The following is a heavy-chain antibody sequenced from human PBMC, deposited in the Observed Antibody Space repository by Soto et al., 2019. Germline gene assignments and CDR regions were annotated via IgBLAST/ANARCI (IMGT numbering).Heavy chain of an antibody. V-gene: IGHV1-24*01. J-gene: IGHJ3*01. Sequence: ASVKVSCKVPGYILTELSMYWVRQAPGKGLEWMGGFDPEDGETIYAQKLQGRVTMTEDVSTHTAYMELSSLRSEDTAVYFCATRGSVRKRGTTDVWGQGTMVTVSS. CDR3: ATRGSVRKRGTTDV. CDR1: GYILTELS. CDR2: FDPEDGET. D-gene: IGHD3-16*01.